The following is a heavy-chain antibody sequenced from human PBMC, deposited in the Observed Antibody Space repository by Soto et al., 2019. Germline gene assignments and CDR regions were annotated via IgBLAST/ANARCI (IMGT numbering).Heavy chain of an antibody. J-gene: IGHJ5*02. D-gene: IGHD3-10*01. CDR2: IYYSGST. CDR3: ARDKSQFPGGLDP. Sequence: SDTLIVTFAVSCGSFPSSLWSWIRQPPGKGLEWIGYIYYSGSTNYNPSLKSRVTISVDTSKKQFSLKLSSVTAADTAVYYCARDKSQFPGGLDPWGKG. CDR1: CGSFPSSL. V-gene: IGHV4-59*01.